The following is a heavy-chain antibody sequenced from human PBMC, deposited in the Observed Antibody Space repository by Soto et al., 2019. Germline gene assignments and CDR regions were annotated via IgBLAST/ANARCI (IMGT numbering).Heavy chain of an antibody. V-gene: IGHV4-39*01. CDR1: GGSISSSSYY. Sequence: KPSETLSLTCTVSGGSISSSSYYWGWIRQPPGKGLEWIGSIYYSGSTYYNPSLKSRVTISVDTSKNQFSLKLSSVTAADTAVYYCARRGQLELTHYYGMDVWGQGTTVTVSS. CDR2: IYYSGST. J-gene: IGHJ6*02. CDR3: ARRGQLELTHYYGMDV. D-gene: IGHD1-1*01.